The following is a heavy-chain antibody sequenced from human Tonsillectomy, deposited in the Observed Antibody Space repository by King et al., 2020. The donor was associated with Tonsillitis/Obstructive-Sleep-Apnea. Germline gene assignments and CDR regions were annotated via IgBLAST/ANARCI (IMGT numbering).Heavy chain of an antibody. J-gene: IGHJ4*02. CDR1: RFTFSSYW. V-gene: IGHV3-74*01. Sequence: VQLVESGGGLVQPGGSLRLSCGASRFTFSSYWMHWVRQVPGKGLVWVSRINRDGSNTGYEDSVKGRFTISRDNAENTLYLQMNSLRAEDTAVYYCARGSSDWYGIDYWGQGTLVTVSS. D-gene: IGHD6-19*01. CDR3: ARGSSDWYGIDY. CDR2: INRDGSNT.